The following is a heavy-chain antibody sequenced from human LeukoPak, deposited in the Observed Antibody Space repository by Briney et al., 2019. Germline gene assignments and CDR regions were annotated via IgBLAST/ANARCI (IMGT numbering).Heavy chain of an antibody. CDR2: MNPDSGNA. V-gene: IGHV1-8*03. CDR1: GYTFTSYD. CDR3: AREGYSSSRGRRSNWFDP. Sequence: ASVKVSCEASGYTFTSYDINWVRQAPGQGLEWMGWMNPDSGNAGYARKFQGRVTITRNTSISTAYMELSSLRSEDTAVYYCAREGYSSSRGRRSNWFDPWGQGTLVTVSS. D-gene: IGHD6-13*01. J-gene: IGHJ5*02.